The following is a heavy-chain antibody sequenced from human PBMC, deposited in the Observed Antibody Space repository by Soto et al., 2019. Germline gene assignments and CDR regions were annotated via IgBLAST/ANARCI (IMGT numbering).Heavy chain of an antibody. CDR3: ARAGCDGGSCYTLVGLRYGMDV. J-gene: IGHJ6*02. V-gene: IGHV3-30-3*01. CDR2: ISYDGNNK. CDR1: GFTFSSYA. Sequence: QVQLVESGGGVVQPGRSLRLSCAASGFTFSSYAMYWVRQAPGKGLEWVAVISYDGNNKYYADSVKGRFTISRDNSKKTLYLQMNSVRAEDTAVYYCARAGCDGGSCYTLVGLRYGMDVWGQGTTVTVSS. D-gene: IGHD2-15*01.